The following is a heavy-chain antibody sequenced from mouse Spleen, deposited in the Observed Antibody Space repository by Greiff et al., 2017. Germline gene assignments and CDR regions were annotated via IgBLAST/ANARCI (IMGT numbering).Heavy chain of an antibody. V-gene: IGHV1-18*01. CDR3: ARGDYGSVGFDV. CDR1: GYTFTDYN. CDR2: INPNNGGT. Sequence: VQLQQSGPELVKPGASVKIPCKASGYTFTDYNMDWVKQSHGKSLEWIGDINPNNGGTIYNQKFKGKATLTVDKSSSTAYMELRSLTSEDTAVYYCARGDYGSVGFDVWGAGTTVTVSS. J-gene: IGHJ1*01. D-gene: IGHD1-1*01.